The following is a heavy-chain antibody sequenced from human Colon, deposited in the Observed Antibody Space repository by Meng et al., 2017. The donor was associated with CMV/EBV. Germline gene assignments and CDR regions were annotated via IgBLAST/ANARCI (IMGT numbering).Heavy chain of an antibody. CDR3: ARDSPLLADLDS. D-gene: IGHD2-21*01. V-gene: IGHV4-61*01. Sequence: SETLSLTCTVSGGSVSSGSYYWSWIRQPPGKALEWIGYVFYTGTTKYNPSLKSRVSISLDTSRNQFSLKLNSVSPADTAVYFCARDSPLLADLDSWGQGALVTVSS. J-gene: IGHJ4*02. CDR1: GGSVSSGSYY. CDR2: VFYTGTT.